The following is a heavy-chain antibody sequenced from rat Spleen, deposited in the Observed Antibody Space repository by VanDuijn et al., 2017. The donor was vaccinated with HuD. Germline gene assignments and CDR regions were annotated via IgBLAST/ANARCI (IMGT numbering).Heavy chain of an antibody. CDR3: AKAEGGAAHYFDY. D-gene: IGHD5-1*01. J-gene: IGHJ2*01. Sequence: EVHLVESGGGLVQPGRSLKLSCAASGFTFSDYNMAWVRQAPTKGLEWVATISTRGGSTYYRDSVKGRFTVSRDNAKSTLYLQMESLRSEDTATYYCAKAEGGAAHYFDYWGQGVMVTVSS. CDR2: ISTRGGST. V-gene: IGHV5-25*01. CDR1: GFTFSDYN.